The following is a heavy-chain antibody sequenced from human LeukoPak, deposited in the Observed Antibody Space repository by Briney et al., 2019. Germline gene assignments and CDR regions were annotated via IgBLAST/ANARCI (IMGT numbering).Heavy chain of an antibody. J-gene: IGHJ4*02. CDR1: GFTFGDYA. Sequence: GGSLRLSWTASGFTFGDYAISWFRQAPGKGLEWVGFIRSKAYGGTTEYAASVKGRFTISRDDSKSIAYLQMNSLKTEDTAVYYCTRDWPPVEMATIRFDYWGQGTLVTVSS. V-gene: IGHV3-49*03. D-gene: IGHD5-24*01. CDR2: IRSKAYGGTT. CDR3: TRDWPPVEMATIRFDY.